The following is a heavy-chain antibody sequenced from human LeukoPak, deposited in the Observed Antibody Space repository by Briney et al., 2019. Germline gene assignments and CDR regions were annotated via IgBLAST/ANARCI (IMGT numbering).Heavy chain of an antibody. V-gene: IGHV4-59*01. Sequence: PSQTLSLTCTVSGGSISSYYWSWIRQPPGKGLEWIGYIYYSGGTNYNPSLKSRVIISVDTSKNQFSLKLSSVTAADTAVYYCARVRDSSGYYYNWFDPWGQGTLVTVSS. CDR3: ARVRDSSGYYYNWFDP. CDR2: IYYSGGT. D-gene: IGHD3-22*01. CDR1: GGSISSYY. J-gene: IGHJ5*02.